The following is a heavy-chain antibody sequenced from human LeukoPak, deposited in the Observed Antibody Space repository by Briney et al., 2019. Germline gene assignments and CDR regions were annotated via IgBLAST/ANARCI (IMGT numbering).Heavy chain of an antibody. CDR2: IKQDGSEK. J-gene: IGHJ6*02. D-gene: IGHD6-13*01. V-gene: IGHV3-7*01. CDR3: ARGYFSSSGRGMDV. CDR1: GFTFSSYW. Sequence: GGSLSLSCAASGFTFSSYWMSWVRQAPGKGLEWVANIKQDGSEKSYVDSVKGRFTISRDNAKNSLYLQMDSLRAEDTAVYYCARGYFSSSGRGMDVWGQGTTVTVSS.